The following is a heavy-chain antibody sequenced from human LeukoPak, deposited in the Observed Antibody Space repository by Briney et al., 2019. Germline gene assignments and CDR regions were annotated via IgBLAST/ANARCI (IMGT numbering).Heavy chain of an antibody. V-gene: IGHV3-7*01. CDR3: AKELGQWLWGDAFDI. CDR2: IKQNGSNK. J-gene: IGHJ3*02. Sequence: GGSLRLSCAASGFTFSSYWMSWVRQAPGKGLEWVANIKQNGSNKYYADSVKGRFTISRDNSKNTLYLQMNSLRAEDTAVYYCAKELGQWLWGDAFDIWGQGTMVTVSS. D-gene: IGHD6-19*01. CDR1: GFTFSSYW.